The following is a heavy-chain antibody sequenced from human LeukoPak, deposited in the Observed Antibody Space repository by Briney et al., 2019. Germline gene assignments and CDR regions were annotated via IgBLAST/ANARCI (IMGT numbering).Heavy chain of an antibody. J-gene: IGHJ4*02. V-gene: IGHV3-23*01. CDR2: ISHTGGSP. CDR3: AKDTGSGWSVLDY. D-gene: IGHD6-19*01. CDR1: GITFSSYG. Sequence: GGSLRLSCAASGITFSSYGMSWIRQAPGKGLEWVSSISHTGGSPYYADSVKGRFTISRDNSKNTLYLQMNSLRAEDTAVYYCAKDTGSGWSVLDYWGQGTLVTVSS.